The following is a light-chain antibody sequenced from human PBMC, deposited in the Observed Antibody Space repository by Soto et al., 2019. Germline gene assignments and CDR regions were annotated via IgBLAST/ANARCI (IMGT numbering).Light chain of an antibody. V-gene: IGKV1-27*01. J-gene: IGKJ1*01. Sequence: DIQMTQSPSSLSASVGDRVTITCRASQAISNYLAWYQQKSGQVPELLIYAASTLQSGVPSRFSGSVSGTDFTLTINSLQPEDVATYYCQKYNSAPRTFGQGTKVDIK. CDR3: QKYNSAPRT. CDR1: QAISNY. CDR2: AAS.